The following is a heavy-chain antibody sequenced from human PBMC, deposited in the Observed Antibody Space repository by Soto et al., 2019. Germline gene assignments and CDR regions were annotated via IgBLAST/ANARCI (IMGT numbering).Heavy chain of an antibody. CDR1: GYTFTGYY. J-gene: IGHJ4*02. D-gene: IGHD6-13*01. CDR2: INPNSGGT. CDR3: ARDDVGSSKSDY. V-gene: IGHV1-2*02. Sequence: GASVKVSCKASGYTFTGYYMHWVRQAPGQGLEWMGWINPNSGGTNYAQKFQGRVTMTRDTSISTAYMELSRPRSDDTAVYYCARDDVGSSKSDYWGQGTLVTVSS.